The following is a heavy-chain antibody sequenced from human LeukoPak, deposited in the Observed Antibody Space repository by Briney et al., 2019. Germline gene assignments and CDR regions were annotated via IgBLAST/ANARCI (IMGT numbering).Heavy chain of an antibody. CDR1: GGCISNRRYY. Sequence: SETLSLTCTVSGGCISNRRYYWGRGPRPPGGGLEWIGYIYYSGSTNYNPSLKSRVTISVDTSKNQFSLKLSSVTAADTAVYYCARLMIGYFDYWGQGTLVTVSS. CDR2: IYYSGST. D-gene: IGHD3-16*01. V-gene: IGHV4-61*05. CDR3: ARLMIGYFDY. J-gene: IGHJ4*02.